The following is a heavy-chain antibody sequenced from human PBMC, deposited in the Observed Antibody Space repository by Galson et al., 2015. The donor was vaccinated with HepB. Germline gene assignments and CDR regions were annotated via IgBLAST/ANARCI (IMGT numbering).Heavy chain of an antibody. CDR3: ATFRSTSSGWYGQFDY. CDR2: FDPEDGET. V-gene: IGHV1-24*01. D-gene: IGHD6-19*01. Sequence: SVKVSCKVSGYTLTELSMHWVRQAPGKGLEWMGGFDPEDGETIYAQKFQGRVTMTEDTSTDTAYMELSSLRSEDTAVYYCATFRSTSSGWYGQFDYWGQGTLVTVSS. CDR1: GYTLTELS. J-gene: IGHJ4*02.